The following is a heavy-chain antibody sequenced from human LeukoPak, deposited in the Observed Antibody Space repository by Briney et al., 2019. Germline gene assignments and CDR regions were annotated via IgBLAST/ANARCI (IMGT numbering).Heavy chain of an antibody. CDR2: IYSGGST. Sequence: GGSLKLSCAASGFTVSSNYMSWVRQAPGRGLEWVSVIYSGGSTYYADSVKGRFTISRDNSKNTLFLQMNSLRAGDTAVYYCARGTVTMVDCWGQGTLVTVSS. CDR1: GFTVSSNY. CDR3: ARGTVTMVDC. J-gene: IGHJ4*02. D-gene: IGHD3-10*01. V-gene: IGHV3-66*01.